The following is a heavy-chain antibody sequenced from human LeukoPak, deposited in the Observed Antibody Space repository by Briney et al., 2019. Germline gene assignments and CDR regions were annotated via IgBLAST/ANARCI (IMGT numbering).Heavy chain of an antibody. D-gene: IGHD3-10*01. Sequence: GGSLRLSCAASGFTSSSYWMHWVRQAPGKGLVWVSRINSDGSNTNYADSVKGRSTISRDNAKNTVYLQMNSLRAEDTAVYYCARGRGSYGWFDPWGQGTLVTVSS. V-gene: IGHV3-74*01. CDR3: ARGRGSYGWFDP. CDR1: GFTSSSYW. CDR2: INSDGSNT. J-gene: IGHJ5*02.